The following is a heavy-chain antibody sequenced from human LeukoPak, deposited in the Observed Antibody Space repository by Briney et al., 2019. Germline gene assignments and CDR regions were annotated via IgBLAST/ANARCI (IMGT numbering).Heavy chain of an antibody. CDR1: GFTFSSYV. D-gene: IGHD6-19*01. Sequence: GGSLRLSCAASGFTFSSYVMSWVRQAPGKGLEWVSSISNSGGSTYYADSVKGRFTISRDNSKNTLYLQMNSLRAEDTAVYYCAKKGSGWYRNAFDIWGQGTMVTVSS. J-gene: IGHJ3*02. CDR3: AKKGSGWYRNAFDI. CDR2: ISNSGGST. V-gene: IGHV3-23*01.